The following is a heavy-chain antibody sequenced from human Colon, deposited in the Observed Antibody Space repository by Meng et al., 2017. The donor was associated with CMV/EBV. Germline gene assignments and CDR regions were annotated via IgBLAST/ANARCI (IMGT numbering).Heavy chain of an antibody. J-gene: IGHJ4*02. CDR2: ISSSSTHI. CDR1: GFSVSTNY. D-gene: IGHD2-2*01. V-gene: IGHV3-21*01. CDR3: ARGYCSTTTCMGGY. Sequence: GESLKISCAASGFSVSTNYISWVRQGPGKGLEWVSSISSSSTHIYYADSVRGRFTISRDNAKNSLYLQMNSLRAEDTAVYYCARGYCSTTTCMGGYWGQGTLVTVSS.